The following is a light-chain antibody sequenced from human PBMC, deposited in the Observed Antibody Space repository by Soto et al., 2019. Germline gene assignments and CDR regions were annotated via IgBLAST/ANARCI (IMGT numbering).Light chain of an antibody. J-gene: IGKJ4*01. V-gene: IGKV1-5*03. CDR2: KAS. CDR1: QSISSS. Sequence: DIQMTQSPSTLSASVGDRVTITCRASQSISSSLAWYQQKPGKAPKLLIYKASSLESATPSRFSGSGSGTESTLTISSLQPDDFATYYCQQFDNLPRRLVTFGGGTKVEIK. CDR3: QQFDNLPRRLVT.